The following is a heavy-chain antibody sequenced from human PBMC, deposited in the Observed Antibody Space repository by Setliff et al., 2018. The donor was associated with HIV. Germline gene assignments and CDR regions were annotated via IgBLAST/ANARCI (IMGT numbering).Heavy chain of an antibody. Sequence: SETLSLTCTVSGDSVNTYYWTWIRQPAGKGLEWIGHIYRSGITNFNPSLKTRVTMSVDTSKNQFSLNLKSVTAADTAVYYCARDSRLSYRKIHDAFDIWGQGTMVTVSS. V-gene: IGHV4-4*07. CDR1: GDSVNTYY. J-gene: IGHJ3*02. CDR3: ARDSRLSYRKIHDAFDI. CDR2: IYRSGIT. D-gene: IGHD3-16*02.